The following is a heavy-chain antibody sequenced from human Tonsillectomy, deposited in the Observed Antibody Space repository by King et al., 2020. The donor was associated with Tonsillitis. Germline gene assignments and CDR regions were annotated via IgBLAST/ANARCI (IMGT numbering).Heavy chain of an antibody. D-gene: IGHD3-16*01. CDR1: GYTLTELS. V-gene: IGHV1-24*01. CDR2: FDPEDGET. J-gene: IGHJ4*02. CDR3: ASLRSGGLGEFPY. Sequence: FQLVQSGAEVKKPGASVKVSCKVSGYTLTELSIHWVRQAPGKGLEWMGGFDPEDGETIYAQKFQGRVTMTEATSTDTAYLELSRLRSEDTAVYSCASLRSGGLGEFPYWGQGTLVTVSS.